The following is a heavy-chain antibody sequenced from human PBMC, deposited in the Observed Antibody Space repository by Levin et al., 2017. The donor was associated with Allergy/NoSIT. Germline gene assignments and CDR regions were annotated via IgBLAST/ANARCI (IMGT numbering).Heavy chain of an antibody. Sequence: SQTLSLTCAVYGGSFSGYYWSWIRQPPGKGLEWIGEINHSGSTNYNPSLKSRVTISVDTSKNQFSLKLSSVTAADTAVYYCARGKADPWRTSGRGRGYFDYWGQGTLVTVSS. J-gene: IGHJ4*02. D-gene: IGHD3-10*01. V-gene: IGHV4-34*01. CDR1: GGSFSGYY. CDR2: INHSGST. CDR3: ARGKADPWRTSGRGRGYFDY.